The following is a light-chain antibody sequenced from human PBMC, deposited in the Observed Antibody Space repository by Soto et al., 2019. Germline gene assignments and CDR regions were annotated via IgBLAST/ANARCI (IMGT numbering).Light chain of an antibody. CDR1: QSVSSSY. CDR3: QQYGSSPPRYS. J-gene: IGKJ2*01. V-gene: IGKV3-20*01. Sequence: EIVLTQSPGTLSLSPGERATLSCRASQSVSSSYLAWYQQKPGQAPRLLIYGASSRATGIPDRFSGSGSGTNFPLTIRRLEPEDLGVYYCQQYGSSPPRYSFGQGTKREIK. CDR2: GAS.